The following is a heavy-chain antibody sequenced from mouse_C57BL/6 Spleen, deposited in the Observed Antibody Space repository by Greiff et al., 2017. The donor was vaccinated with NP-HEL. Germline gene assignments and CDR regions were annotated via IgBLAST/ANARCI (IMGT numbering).Heavy chain of an antibody. Sequence: VQLQQSGPELVKPGASVKIPCKASGYTFTDYNMDWLKQSHGKSLEWIGDINPNNGGTIYNQKFKGKATLTVDKSSSTAYMELRSLTSEDTAVYYCARGDGNWYFDVWGTGTTVTVSS. J-gene: IGHJ1*03. CDR3: ARGDGNWYFDV. CDR1: GYTFTDYN. CDR2: INPNNGGT. D-gene: IGHD2-1*01. V-gene: IGHV1-18*01.